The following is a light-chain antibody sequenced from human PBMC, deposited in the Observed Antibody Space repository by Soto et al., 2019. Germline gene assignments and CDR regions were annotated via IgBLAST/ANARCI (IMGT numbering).Light chain of an antibody. CDR3: SSYTRSSTRV. CDR1: SSDVGDYNY. V-gene: IGLV2-14*01. CDR2: DVS. J-gene: IGLJ1*01. Sequence: QSALTQPASVSGSPGQSITISCTGTSSDVGDYNYVSWYQQHPGKAPKVMIYDVSNRPSGVSNRFSGSKSGNTASLTISGLQAEDEADYYCSSYTRSSTRVLGPGTKVT.